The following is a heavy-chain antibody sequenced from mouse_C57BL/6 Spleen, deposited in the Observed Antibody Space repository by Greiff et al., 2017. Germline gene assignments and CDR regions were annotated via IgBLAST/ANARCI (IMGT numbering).Heavy chain of an antibody. J-gene: IGHJ1*03. D-gene: IGHD1-1*01. CDR2: IDPSDSYT. CDR1: GYTFTSYW. V-gene: IGHV1-69*01. CDR3: ARSTGSYYDSSKDWYFDV. Sequence: QVQLQQPGAELVMPGASVKLSCKASGYTFTSYWMHWVKQRPGQGLEWIGEIDPSDSYTNYNQKFKGKSTLTVDKSSSTAYMQLSSLTSEDSAVYYCARSTGSYYDSSKDWYFDVWGTGTTVTVSS.